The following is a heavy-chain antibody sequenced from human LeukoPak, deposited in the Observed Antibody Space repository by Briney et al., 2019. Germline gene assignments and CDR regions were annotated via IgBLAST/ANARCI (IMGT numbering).Heavy chain of an antibody. J-gene: IGHJ4*02. V-gene: IGHV1-18*01. CDR1: GYTFTSYG. D-gene: IGHD3-10*01. Sequence: ASVKVCCKASGYTFTSYGISWVRQAPGQGLEWMGWISAYNGNTNYAQKLQGRVTMTTDTSTSTAYMELRSLRSDDTAVYYCARGSDLLAWFGAIDYWGRGTLVAVSS. CDR2: ISAYNGNT. CDR3: ARGSDLLAWFGAIDY.